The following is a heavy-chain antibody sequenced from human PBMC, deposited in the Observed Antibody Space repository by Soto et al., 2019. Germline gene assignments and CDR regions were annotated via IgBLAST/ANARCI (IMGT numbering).Heavy chain of an antibody. Sequence: LRLSCAASGFTFSDHWMHWVRQVPGKGLVWVSRIKGDGSYTNYADSVKGRFTIIRDNAKNTLYLQMNSLRVEDTAVYYCARLGSTNTFDIWGLGTKVTVS. CDR1: GFTFSDHW. CDR2: IKGDGSYT. J-gene: IGHJ3*02. CDR3: ARLGSTNTFDI. V-gene: IGHV3-74*01. D-gene: IGHD2-2*01.